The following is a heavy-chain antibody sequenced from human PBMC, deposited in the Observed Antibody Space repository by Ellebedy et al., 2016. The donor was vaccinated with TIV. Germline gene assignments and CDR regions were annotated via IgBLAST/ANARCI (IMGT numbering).Heavy chain of an antibody. Sequence: GGSLRLSXAASGLTVSSNYMSWVRQAPGKGLEWVSVIYSGGSTYYADSVKGRFTISRHNSKNTLYLQMNSLRAEDTAVYYCARSFYYDSSGLTDYWGQGTLVTVSS. D-gene: IGHD3-22*01. CDR3: ARSFYYDSSGLTDY. V-gene: IGHV3-53*01. CDR1: GLTVSSNY. J-gene: IGHJ4*02. CDR2: IYSGGST.